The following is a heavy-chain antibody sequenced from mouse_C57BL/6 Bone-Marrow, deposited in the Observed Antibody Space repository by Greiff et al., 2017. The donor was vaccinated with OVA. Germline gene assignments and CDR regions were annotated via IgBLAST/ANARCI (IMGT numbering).Heavy chain of an antibody. J-gene: IGHJ2*01. CDR2: INPNNGGT. V-gene: IGHV1-26*01. Sequence: EVKLQQSGPELVKPGASVKISCKASGYTFTDYYMNWVKQSHGKSLEWIGDINPNNGGTSYNQKFKGKATLTVDKSSSTAYMELRSLTSEDSAVYYCARWWLPYWGQGTTLTVSS. D-gene: IGHD1-1*02. CDR1: GYTFTDYY. CDR3: ARWWLPY.